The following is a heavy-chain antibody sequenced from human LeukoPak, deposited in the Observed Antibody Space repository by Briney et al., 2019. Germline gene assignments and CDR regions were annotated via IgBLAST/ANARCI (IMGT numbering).Heavy chain of an antibody. CDR3: ARTVLSYCRGGSCPYFDY. CDR2: INHSGST. Sequence: SETLSLTCTVSGGSISSYYWSWIRQPPGKGLEWIGEINHSGSTNCNPSLKSRVTISVDTSKNQFSLKLSSLTAADTAVYYCARTVLSYCRGGSCPYFDYWGQGTLVTVSS. V-gene: IGHV4-34*01. J-gene: IGHJ4*01. CDR1: GGSISSYY. D-gene: IGHD2-15*01.